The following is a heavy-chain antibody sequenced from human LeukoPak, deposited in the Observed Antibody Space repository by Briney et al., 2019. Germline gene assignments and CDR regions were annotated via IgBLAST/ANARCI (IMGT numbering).Heavy chain of an antibody. Sequence: GGSLRLSCAASGFTFSSYSMNWVRQAPGKGLEWVSSISSSSSYIYYADSVKGRFTISRDNAKNSLYLQINSLRAEDTAVYYCARDPHSNYGYWGQGTLVTVSS. V-gene: IGHV3-21*01. CDR1: GFTFSSYS. D-gene: IGHD4-11*01. CDR3: ARDPHSNYGY. CDR2: ISSSSSYI. J-gene: IGHJ4*02.